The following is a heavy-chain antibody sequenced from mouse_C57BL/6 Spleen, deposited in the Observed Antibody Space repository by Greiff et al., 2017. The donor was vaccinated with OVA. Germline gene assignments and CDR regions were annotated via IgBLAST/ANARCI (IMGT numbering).Heavy chain of an antibody. V-gene: IGHV1-61*01. CDR3: ARRDCDGFAY. CDR2: IYTSDSET. CDR1: GYTFTSYW. J-gene: IGHJ3*01. D-gene: IGHD2-13*01. Sequence: VQLQQPGAELVRPGSSVKLSCKASGYTFTSYWMDWVKQRPGQGLEWIGNIYTSDSETHYNQKFKDKATMTVDKSSSTAYMQLSSLTSEDSAVYYCARRDCDGFAYWGQGTLVTVSA.